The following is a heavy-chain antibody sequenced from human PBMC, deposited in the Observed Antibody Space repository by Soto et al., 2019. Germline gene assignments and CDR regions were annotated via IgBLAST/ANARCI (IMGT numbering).Heavy chain of an antibody. D-gene: IGHD1-26*01. V-gene: IGHV3-7*01. CDR3: ARDTFGGAFDC. CDR1: GLTFVNYW. CDR2: INRDGDAK. J-gene: IGHJ4*02. Sequence: EVQLVGSGGGLVQPGGSLRLSCAASGLTFVNYWMSWVRQAPGKGLEWVGNINRDGDAKNIVTSVKGRFTISRDNAKKSLYLDMNSLRAEDTAVYYCARDTFGGAFDCWGQGTLVTVSS.